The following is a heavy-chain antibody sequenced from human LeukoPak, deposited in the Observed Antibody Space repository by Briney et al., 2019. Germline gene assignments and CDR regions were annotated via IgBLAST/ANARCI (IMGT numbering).Heavy chain of an antibody. CDR3: AREIVVVTASDAFDI. Sequence: GGSLRLSCAASGFTFSSYAMHWVRQAPGKGLEWVPVISYDGSNKYYADSVKGRFTISRDNSKNTLYLQMNSLRAEDTAVYYCAREIVVVTASDAFDIWGQGTMVTVSS. CDR1: GFTFSSYA. D-gene: IGHD2-21*02. J-gene: IGHJ3*02. CDR2: ISYDGSNK. V-gene: IGHV3-30-3*01.